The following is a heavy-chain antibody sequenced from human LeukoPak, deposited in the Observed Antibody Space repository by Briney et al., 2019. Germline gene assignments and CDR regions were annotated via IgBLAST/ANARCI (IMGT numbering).Heavy chain of an antibody. CDR3: ARAGGSRHFDP. V-gene: IGHV4-4*07. D-gene: IGHD4-23*01. CDR2: LNIFGSA. J-gene: IGHJ5*02. Sequence: SETLSLTCTVSGGSVNTYYWSWIRQPAGKGPEFIGRLNIFGSATYNPSLMSRVTVSIYTSKNQFSLNLTSVTAADTAMYLCARAGGSRHFDPWGQGTLVSVSS. CDR1: GGSVNTYY.